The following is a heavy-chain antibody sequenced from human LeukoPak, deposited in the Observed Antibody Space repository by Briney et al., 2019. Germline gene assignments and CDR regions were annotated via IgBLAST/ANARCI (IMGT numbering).Heavy chain of an antibody. CDR2: ISAYNGNT. D-gene: IGHD2-15*01. CDR1: GYTFTSYG. J-gene: IGHJ5*02. V-gene: IGHV1-18*01. CDR3: AREIGAYCSGGSCFNNWFDP. Sequence: VKVSCKASGYTFTSYGISWVRQAPGQGLEWMGWISAYNGNTNYAQKLQGRVTMTTDTSTSTAYMELRSLRSDDTAVYYCAREIGAYCSGGSCFNNWFDPWGQGTLVTVSS.